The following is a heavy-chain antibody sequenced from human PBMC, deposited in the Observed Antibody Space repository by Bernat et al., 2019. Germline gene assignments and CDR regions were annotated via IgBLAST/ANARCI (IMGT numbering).Heavy chain of an antibody. V-gene: IGHV3-33*01. J-gene: IGHJ4*02. Sequence: QVQLVESGGGVVQPGRSLRLSCAASGFTFSSYGMHWVRQAPGKGLEWVAVIWYDGSNKYYADSVKGRFTISRDNSKNTLYLQMNSLRAEDTAVYYCERDLNPFTMIVVVGGYWGQGTLVTVSS. D-gene: IGHD3-22*01. CDR1: GFTFSSYG. CDR2: IWYDGSNK. CDR3: ERDLNPFTMIVVVGGY.